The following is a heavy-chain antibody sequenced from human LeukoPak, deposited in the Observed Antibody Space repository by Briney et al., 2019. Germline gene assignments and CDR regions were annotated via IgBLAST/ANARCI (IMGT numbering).Heavy chain of an antibody. CDR2: IIPIFGTA. CDR3: ARAGYSYGLSYYYYMDV. J-gene: IGHJ6*03. Sequence: ASVKVSCKASGGTFSSYAISWVRQDPGQGLEWLGGIIPIFGTANYAQKFQGRVTITADESTSTAYMELSSLRSEDTAVYYCARAGYSYGLSYYYYMDVWGKGTTVTVSS. CDR1: GGTFSSYA. V-gene: IGHV1-69*13. D-gene: IGHD5-18*01.